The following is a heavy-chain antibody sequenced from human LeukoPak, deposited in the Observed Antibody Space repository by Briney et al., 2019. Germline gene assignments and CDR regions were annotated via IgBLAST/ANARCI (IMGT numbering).Heavy chain of an antibody. D-gene: IGHD5-24*01. Sequence: ASVKVSCKVSGYTFSDLSVHWVRQAPEKGLEWMGVYDPAEGKNIDAQKFQGRVTLTVDTSTETVYMELSSLTSDDTAVYYCARDRVELATIEVRAFDIWGQGTMVTVSS. CDR1: GYTFSDLS. CDR3: ARDRVELATIEVRAFDI. CDR2: YDPAEGKN. J-gene: IGHJ3*02. V-gene: IGHV1-24*01.